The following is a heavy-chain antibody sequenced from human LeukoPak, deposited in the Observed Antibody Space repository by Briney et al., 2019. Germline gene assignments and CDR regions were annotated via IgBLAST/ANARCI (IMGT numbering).Heavy chain of an antibody. CDR2: ISYDGSNK. CDR1: GFTFSSYG. V-gene: IGHV3-30*03. CDR3: ARAYCSGGSCYDGMDV. J-gene: IGHJ6*04. D-gene: IGHD2-15*01. Sequence: PGRSLRLSCAASGFTFSSYGMHWVRQAPGKGVEWVAVISYDGSNKYYADSVEGGFTISRDNSKNTLYLQMNSLRAEDTAVYYCARAYCSGGSCYDGMDVWGKGTTVTVSS.